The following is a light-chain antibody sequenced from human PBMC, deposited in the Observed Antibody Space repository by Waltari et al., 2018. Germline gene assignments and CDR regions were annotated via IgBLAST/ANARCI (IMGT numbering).Light chain of an antibody. CDR2: ATS. CDR1: RSVSIY. J-gene: IGKJ4*01. V-gene: IGKV1-39*01. Sequence: DIQMTQASSSLSASVGDRVNITCRASRSVSIYLNWYQQKPCKAPNLLIYATSGLQTGVPSRFSGSGSGTDFTLTITNLQPEDFGIYYCQQTYDTPLTFGAGTKVQLK. CDR3: QQTYDTPLT.